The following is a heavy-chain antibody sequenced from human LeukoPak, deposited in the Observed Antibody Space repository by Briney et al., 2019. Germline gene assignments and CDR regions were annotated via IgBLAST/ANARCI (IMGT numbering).Heavy chain of an antibody. CDR1: GGSISSYY. Sequence: SETLSLTCIVSGGSISSYYWSWIRQPPGKGLEWIGYIYYSGSTNYNPSLKSRVTVSVDTSKNQFSLKLSSVTAADTAVYYRARGTTMIQWGQGALATVSS. V-gene: IGHV4-59*01. CDR3: ARGTTMIQ. CDR2: IYYSGST. D-gene: IGHD3-22*01. J-gene: IGHJ4*02.